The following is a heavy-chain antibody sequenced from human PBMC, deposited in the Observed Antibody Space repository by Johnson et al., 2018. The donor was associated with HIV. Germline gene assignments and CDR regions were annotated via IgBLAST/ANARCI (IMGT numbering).Heavy chain of an antibody. CDR3: AKDKASATPYLSSGWYGGAFDI. J-gene: IGHJ3*02. CDR2: ISGSGGSI. V-gene: IGHV3-9*01. CDR1: GIIFSHYG. D-gene: IGHD6-19*01. Sequence: VQLVESGGGVVQPGRSLRLSCAVSGIIFSHYGMHWVRQAPGKGLEWVSAISGSGGSIGYADSVKGRFTISRDNAKNSLYLQMNSLRAEDTALYYCAKDKASATPYLSSGWYGGAFDIWGQGTMVTVSS.